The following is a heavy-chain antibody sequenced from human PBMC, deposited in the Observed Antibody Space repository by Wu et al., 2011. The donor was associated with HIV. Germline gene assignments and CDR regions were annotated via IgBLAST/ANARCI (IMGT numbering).Heavy chain of an antibody. CDR2: IDPSSGGT. J-gene: IGHJ5*02. Sequence: QVQLVQSGAEVKKPGSSVKVSCKTPGGTLNSYTITWVRQAPGQGLEWMGWIDPSSGGTNYAQKFQGRVTMTRDTSISTAYMELNSLTSDDTAVYYCARESPYPAWGQGTLVTVSS. CDR1: GGTLNSYT. CDR3: ARESPYPA. V-gene: IGHV1-2*02.